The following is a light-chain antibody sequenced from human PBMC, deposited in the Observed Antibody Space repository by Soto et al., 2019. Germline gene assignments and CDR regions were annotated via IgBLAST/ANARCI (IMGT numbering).Light chain of an antibody. CDR2: FTS. V-gene: IGKV3-15*01. Sequence: EIVMTQSPATLSVSPGGRATLSCRASQSLSNHLAWYQQKPGQAPRLLIYFTSTRATGIPARFSGSGSGTEFTLTISSLQSEDFAVYYCQQYNTWPLTFGGGTKVETK. CDR1: QSLSNH. J-gene: IGKJ4*01. CDR3: QQYNTWPLT.